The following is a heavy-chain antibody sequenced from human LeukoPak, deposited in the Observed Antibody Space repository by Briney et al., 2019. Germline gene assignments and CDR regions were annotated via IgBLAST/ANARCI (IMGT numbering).Heavy chain of an antibody. J-gene: IGHJ6*02. CDR3: ARGLHDYGDYADYYGMDV. V-gene: IGHV4-31*03. CDR1: GGSISSGGYY. D-gene: IGHD4-17*01. CDR2: IYYSGST. Sequence: SETLSLTCTVSGGSISSGGYYWSWIRQHPGKGLEWIGYIYYSGSTYYNPSLKSRVTISVDTSKNQFSLKLSSVTAADTAVYYCARGLHDYGDYADYYGMDVWGQGTTVTVSS.